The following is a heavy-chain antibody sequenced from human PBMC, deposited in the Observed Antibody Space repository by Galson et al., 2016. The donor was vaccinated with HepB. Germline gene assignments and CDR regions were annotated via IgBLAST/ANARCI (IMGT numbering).Heavy chain of an antibody. J-gene: IGHJ4*02. CDR2: INRDGSAK. CDR3: ARAMSGSYDF. V-gene: IGHV3-7*01. Sequence: SLRLSCAASGFIFRNYWMTWVRQAPGKGLEWVANINRDGSAKYYMHSVRGRFTISRDSAKNLVFLQMNSLRAEDTAVYHCARAMSGSYDFWGQGILVTVSS. D-gene: IGHD1-26*01. CDR1: GFIFRNYW.